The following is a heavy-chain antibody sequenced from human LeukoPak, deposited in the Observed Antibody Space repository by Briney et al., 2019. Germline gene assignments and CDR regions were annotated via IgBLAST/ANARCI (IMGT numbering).Heavy chain of an antibody. J-gene: IGHJ5*02. D-gene: IGHD2-15*01. V-gene: IGHV1-46*01. CDR3: ARDASCSGGNCYAWFDP. CDR1: GYTFTSYF. Sequence: GASVKVSCKASGYTFTSYFMHWVRQAPGQGLEWMRIIHPSGGSASYAQNFQGRVTMTRGTSTSTVYMELSSLRSEDTAVYYCARDASCSGGNCYAWFDPWGQGTLVTVSS. CDR2: IHPSGGSA.